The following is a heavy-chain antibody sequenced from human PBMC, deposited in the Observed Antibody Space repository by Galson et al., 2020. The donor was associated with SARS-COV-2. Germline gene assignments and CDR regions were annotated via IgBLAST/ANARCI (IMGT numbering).Heavy chain of an antibody. CDR1: GLDLNEYY. Sequence: GESLKISCVGSGLDLNEYYMAWIRQAPGKGLEWISYISTSSSYIKYADSVKGRFAISRDTAKNSVFLQLNSLRGDDTAVYYCARDHSGMEGAERGFQLWGQGTLVTVSS. V-gene: IGHV3-11*06. CDR2: ISTSSSYI. J-gene: IGHJ1*01. D-gene: IGHD1-1*01. CDR3: ARDHSGMEGAERGFQL.